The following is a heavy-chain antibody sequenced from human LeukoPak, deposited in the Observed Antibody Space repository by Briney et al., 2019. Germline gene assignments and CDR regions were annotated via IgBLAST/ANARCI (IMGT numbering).Heavy chain of an antibody. Sequence: PGGSLRLSCAASGFTFSSYSMNWVRQAPGKGLEWVSYISSSSSTIYYADSVKGRFTISRDNAKNSLYLQMNSLRAEDTAVYYCAGDGVNVPAYWGQGTLVTVSS. J-gene: IGHJ4*02. CDR3: AGDGVNVPAY. CDR1: GFTFSSYS. V-gene: IGHV3-48*01. D-gene: IGHD3-16*01. CDR2: ISSSSSTI.